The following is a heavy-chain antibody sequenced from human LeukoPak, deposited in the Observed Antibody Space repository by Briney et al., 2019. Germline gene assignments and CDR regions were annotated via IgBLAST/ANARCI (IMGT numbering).Heavy chain of an antibody. CDR2: IYYSGST. CDR1: GGSISSYY. J-gene: IGHJ4*02. V-gene: IGHV4-59*01. D-gene: IGHD3-3*01. CDR3: ASSKRFFTPGFDY. Sequence: SETLSLTCTVSGGSISSYYWSWIRQPPGKGLEWIGYIYYSGSTNYNPSLKSRVTISVDTSKNQFSLKLSSVTAADTAVYYCASSKRFFTPGFDYWGQGTLVTVSS.